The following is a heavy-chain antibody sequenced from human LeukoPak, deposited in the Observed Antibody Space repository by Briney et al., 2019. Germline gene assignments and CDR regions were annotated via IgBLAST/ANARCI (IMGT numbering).Heavy chain of an antibody. D-gene: IGHD6-19*01. CDR1: GFTVSSNY. CDR3: AKGGSSGWRGSYYFDY. CDR2: IYSGGST. Sequence: GGSLRLSCAASGFTVSSNYMSWVRQAPGKGLEWVSVIYSGGSTYYADSVKGRFTISRDNSKNTLCLQMNSLRAEDTAVYYCAKGGSSGWRGSYYFDYWGQGTLVTVSS. J-gene: IGHJ4*02. V-gene: IGHV3-53*01.